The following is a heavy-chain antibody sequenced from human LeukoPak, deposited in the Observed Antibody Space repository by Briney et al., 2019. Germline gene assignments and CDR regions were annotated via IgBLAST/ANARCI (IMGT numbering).Heavy chain of an antibody. Sequence: GGSLRLSCAASGFTFGTYWMSWVRQAPGKGLEWVANIKHDGNEKFYVDSVKGRFTISRDNAKNSLYLQMNSLRVEDTAVYYCAKLPTASGSRGAFDCWGQGTLVTVSS. CDR3: AKLPTASGSRGAFDC. V-gene: IGHV3-7*05. CDR2: IKHDGNEK. J-gene: IGHJ4*02. D-gene: IGHD6-19*01. CDR1: GFTFGTYW.